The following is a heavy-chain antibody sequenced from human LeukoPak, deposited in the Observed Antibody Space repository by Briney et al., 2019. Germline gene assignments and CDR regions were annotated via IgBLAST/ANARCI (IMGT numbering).Heavy chain of an antibody. V-gene: IGHV1-69*06. J-gene: IGHJ6*03. CDR2: IIPIFGTA. Sequence: SVKVSCKASGGTFSSYAISWVRQAPGQGLEWMGGIIPIFGTANYAQKFQGRVTITADKSTSTAYMELSSLRSEDTAVYYCARAIDSGDYYYYMDVWGKGTTVTVSS. CDR1: GGTFSSYA. D-gene: IGHD2-21*01. CDR3: ARAIDSGDYYYYMDV.